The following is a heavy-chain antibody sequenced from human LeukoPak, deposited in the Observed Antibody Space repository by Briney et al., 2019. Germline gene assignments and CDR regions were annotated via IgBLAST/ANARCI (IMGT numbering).Heavy chain of an antibody. CDR2: IYYSGST. J-gene: IGHJ5*02. V-gene: IGHV4-59*01. D-gene: IGHD2-2*01. CDR1: GGSISSYY. CDR3: ARSVVVVPAAEGGWFDP. Sequence: SETLSLTCTVSGGSISSYYWSWIRQPPGKGLEWIGYIYYSGSTNYNPSLKSRVTISVDTSKNQFSLKLSSVTAADTAVYYCARSVVVVPAAEGGWFDPWGQGTLVTVSS.